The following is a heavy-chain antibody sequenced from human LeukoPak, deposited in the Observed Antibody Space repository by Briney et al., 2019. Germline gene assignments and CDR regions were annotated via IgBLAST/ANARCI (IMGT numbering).Heavy chain of an antibody. CDR2: IYSGGN. Sequence: AGGSLRLSCAASGFTVSSNYMSWVRQAPGTGLEWVSTIYSGGNYYADSVKGRFTVSRDNAKNMVYLQMNSLRAEDTAVYYCAREQIWSWGYWGQGTLVTVSS. CDR3: AREQIWSWGY. D-gene: IGHD3-10*01. CDR1: GFTVSSNY. V-gene: IGHV3-66*01. J-gene: IGHJ4*02.